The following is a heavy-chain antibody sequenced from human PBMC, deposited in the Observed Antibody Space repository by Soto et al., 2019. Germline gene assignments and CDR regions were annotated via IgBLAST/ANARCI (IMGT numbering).Heavy chain of an antibody. Sequence: EVQLLESGGGLVQPGGSLRLSCEASRFTFSKYDMNWVRQAPGKGLEWVSSINNSGGNTYYAEAVKGRFTISRDNSKNTLYLQMNSLRAEDTAIYYCAKDPTGAGWYFDLWGRGTLVTVSS. D-gene: IGHD3-10*01. CDR2: INNSGGNT. CDR1: RFTFSKYD. V-gene: IGHV3-23*01. J-gene: IGHJ2*01. CDR3: AKDPTGAGWYFDL.